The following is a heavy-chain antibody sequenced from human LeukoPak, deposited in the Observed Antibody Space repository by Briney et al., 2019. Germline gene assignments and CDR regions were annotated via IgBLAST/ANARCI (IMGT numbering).Heavy chain of an antibody. CDR2: ITGSSSYI. CDR1: GFTFSTYY. Sequence: SGGSLRLSCAASGFTFSTYYMNWVRQAPGKGLEWVSFITGSSSYIYYTDSVKRRFTISRDNAKNSLFLQMNSLRDEDTAVYYCASGFSSSPYFDYWGQGTLVTVSS. CDR3: ASGFSSSPYFDY. J-gene: IGHJ4*02. V-gene: IGHV3-21*01. D-gene: IGHD6-6*01.